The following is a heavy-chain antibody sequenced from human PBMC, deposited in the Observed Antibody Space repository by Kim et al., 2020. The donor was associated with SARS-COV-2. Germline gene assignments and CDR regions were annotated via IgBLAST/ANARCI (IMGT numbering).Heavy chain of an antibody. J-gene: IGHJ4*02. CDR2: IKQDGSEK. Sequence: GGSLRLSCAASGFTFSSYWMSWVRQAPGKGLEWVANIKQDGSEKYYVDSVKGRFTISRDNAKNSLYLQMNSLRAEDTAVYYCARDWYYDSSGSAYYFDYWGQGTLVTVSS. D-gene: IGHD3-22*01. CDR1: GFTFSSYW. CDR3: ARDWYYDSSGSAYYFDY. V-gene: IGHV3-7*03.